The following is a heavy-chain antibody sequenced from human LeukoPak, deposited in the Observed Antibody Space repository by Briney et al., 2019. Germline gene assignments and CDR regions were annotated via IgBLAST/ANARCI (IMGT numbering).Heavy chain of an antibody. CDR3: ARVKGQYYYDSSGKKYYFDY. CDR1: GGSISSSSYY. J-gene: IGHJ4*02. D-gene: IGHD3-22*01. CDR2: INHSGST. V-gene: IGHV4-39*07. Sequence: SETLSLTCTVSGGSISSSSYYWSWIRQPPGKGLEWIGEINHSGSTNYNPSLKSRVTISVDTSKNQFSLKLSSVTAADMAVYYCARVKGQYYYDSSGKKYYFDYWGRGTLVTVSS.